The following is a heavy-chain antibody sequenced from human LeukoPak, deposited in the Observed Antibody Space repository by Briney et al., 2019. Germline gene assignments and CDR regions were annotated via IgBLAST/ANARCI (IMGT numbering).Heavy chain of an antibody. J-gene: IGHJ4*02. CDR2: ISSSSSYI. D-gene: IGHD3-3*01. CDR3: VSGTVTIFGVVIIQRFDY. Sequence: GGSLRLSCAASGFTFSSYSMNWVRQASGKGLEWVSFISSSSSYIYYADSVKGRFTISRDNAKNSLYLQMNSLRAEDTAVYYCVSGTVTIFGVVIIQRFDYWGQGTLVTVSS. V-gene: IGHV3-21*01. CDR1: GFTFSSYS.